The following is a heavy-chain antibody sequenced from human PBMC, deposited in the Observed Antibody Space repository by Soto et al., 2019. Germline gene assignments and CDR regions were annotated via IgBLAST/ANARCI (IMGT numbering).Heavy chain of an antibody. D-gene: IGHD6-13*01. CDR2: IYYSGST. Sequence: PSETLSLTCTVSGGSISSYYWSWIRQPPGKGLEWIGYIYYSGSTNYNPSLKSRVTISVDTSKNQFSLKLSSLTAADTAVYYCARGGPAALDYWGQGTLVTVSS. CDR3: ARGGPAALDY. J-gene: IGHJ4*02. V-gene: IGHV4-59*01. CDR1: GGSISSYY.